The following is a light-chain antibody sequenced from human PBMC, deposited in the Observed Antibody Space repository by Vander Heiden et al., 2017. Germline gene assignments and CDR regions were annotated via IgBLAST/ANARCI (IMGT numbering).Light chain of an antibody. J-gene: IGLJ2*01. CDR2: GNS. CDR3: QSYDSSLSPVV. V-gene: IGLV1-40*01. Sequence: QSVLTQPPSVSGAPGQRVTISCTGSSSNIGAGYDVHWYQQLPGTAPKLLIYGNSNRPSGVPDRFSGSKSGTSASLAITGLQAEEEADYYCQSYDSSLSPVVFGGGTKLTVL. CDR1: SSNIGAGYD.